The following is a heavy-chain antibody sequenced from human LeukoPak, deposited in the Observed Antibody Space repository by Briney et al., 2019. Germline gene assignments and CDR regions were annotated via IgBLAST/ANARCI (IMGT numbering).Heavy chain of an antibody. CDR1: GYTVSSDY. D-gene: IGHD6-13*01. J-gene: IGHJ4*02. CDR3: ARRLHSSSWSSFDY. V-gene: IGHV3-53*01. CDR2: IESGGST. Sequence: GGSLRLTCAASGYTVSSDYMSWVRQAPGKGLEWGSVIESGGSTYYADTVKARFTMSRDNSKNTLYLQMSSLRAEDTAVYYCARRLHSSSWSSFDYWGQGTLVTVSS.